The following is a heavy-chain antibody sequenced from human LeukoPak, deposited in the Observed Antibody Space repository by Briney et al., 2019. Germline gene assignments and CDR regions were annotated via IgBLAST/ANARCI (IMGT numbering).Heavy chain of an antibody. V-gene: IGHV3-23*01. Sequence: GGSLRLSCAASGFTFTSYAMSWVRQAPGKGLEWVSAISGSGGSTYYADSVKGRFTISRDNSKNTLYLQMNSLRAEDTAVYYCAKVLMIVVVSDYWGQGTLVSVSS. J-gene: IGHJ4*02. CDR3: AKVLMIVVVSDY. D-gene: IGHD3-22*01. CDR1: GFTFTSYA. CDR2: ISGSGGST.